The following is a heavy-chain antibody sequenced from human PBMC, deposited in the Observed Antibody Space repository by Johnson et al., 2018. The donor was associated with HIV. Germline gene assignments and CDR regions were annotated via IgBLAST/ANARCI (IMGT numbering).Heavy chain of an antibody. Sequence: VQLVESGGGVVQPGRSLRLSCASSGFSFSTYGMHWVRQAPGKGLEWVAIIWADGSNTYCADSVKGRFTISRDNSRNTLFLHMNSLRADDTAVYYCAIGRGEFPRHAFDIWGQGTMVTVSS. CDR2: IWADGSNT. J-gene: IGHJ3*02. D-gene: IGHD3-10*01. CDR3: AIGRGEFPRHAFDI. V-gene: IGHV3-33*01. CDR1: GFSFSTYG.